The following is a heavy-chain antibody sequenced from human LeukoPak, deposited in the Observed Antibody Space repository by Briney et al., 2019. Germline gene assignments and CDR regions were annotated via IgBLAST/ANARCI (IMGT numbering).Heavy chain of an antibody. D-gene: IGHD6-6*01. CDR3: ARSGIAARGYFDY. CDR1: GGSISSGSYY. V-gene: IGHV4-61*02. Sequence: SETLSLTCTVSGGSISSGSYYWSWIRQPAGKGLEWIGRIYTSGSTNYNPSLKSRVTISVDTSKNQFSLKLSSVTAADTAVYYCARSGIAARGYFDYWGQGTLVTVSS. CDR2: IYTSGST. J-gene: IGHJ4*02.